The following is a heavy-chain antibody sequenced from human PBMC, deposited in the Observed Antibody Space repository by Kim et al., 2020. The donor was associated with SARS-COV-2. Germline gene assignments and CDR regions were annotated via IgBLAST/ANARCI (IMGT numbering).Heavy chain of an antibody. Sequence: TSYADSVKGRFTISRDNSQNMVYLQMNSLRAEDTAIYYCAKRLASSALDVWGQGTTVTVSS. CDR2: T. V-gene: IGHV3-23*01. J-gene: IGHJ6*02. D-gene: IGHD6-6*01. CDR3: AKRLASSALDV.